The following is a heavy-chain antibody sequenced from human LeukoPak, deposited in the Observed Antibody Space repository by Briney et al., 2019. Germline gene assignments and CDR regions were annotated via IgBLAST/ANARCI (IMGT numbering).Heavy chain of an antibody. D-gene: IGHD2-15*01. CDR1: GFTFSSYS. J-gene: IGHJ4*02. Sequence: PGGSLRLSCAASGFTFSSYSMNWVRQAPGKGLEWVSSISSSSSYIYYADSVKGRFTISRDNAKNSLYLQMNSLRAEDTAVYYCARAPVVVADPYYFDYWGQGTLVTVSS. CDR3: ARAPVVVADPYYFDY. V-gene: IGHV3-21*01. CDR2: ISSSSSYI.